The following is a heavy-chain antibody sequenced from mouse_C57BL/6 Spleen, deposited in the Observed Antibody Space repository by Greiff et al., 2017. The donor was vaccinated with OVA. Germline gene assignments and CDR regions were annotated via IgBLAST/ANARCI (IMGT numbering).Heavy chain of an antibody. Sequence: VQLQQSGAELVKPGASVKLSCKASGYTFTEYTIHWVKQRSGQGLEWIGWFYPGSGSIKYNEKFKDKATLTADKSSSTVYMELSRLTSEDSAVYFCARHEEVYYYGSSYGYGDVWGTGTTVTVSS. CDR2: FYPGSGSI. D-gene: IGHD1-1*01. CDR3: ARHEEVYYYGSSYGYGDV. J-gene: IGHJ1*03. V-gene: IGHV1-62-2*01. CDR1: GYTFTEYT.